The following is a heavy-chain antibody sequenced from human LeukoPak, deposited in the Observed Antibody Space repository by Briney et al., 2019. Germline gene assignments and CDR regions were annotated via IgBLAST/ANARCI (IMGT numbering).Heavy chain of an antibody. V-gene: IGHV3-23*01. D-gene: IGHD3-10*01. J-gene: IGHJ6*03. CDR2: ITNTGGSS. CDR3: AREATMVRGVSIYYYYYMDV. CDR1: GFTFSRYG. Sequence: GGTRRLAWAPAGFTFSRYGMNWVRQAPGKGLEWVSTITNTGGSSYYADSVKGRFTISRDNAKNSLYLQMNSLRAEDTALYHCAREATMVRGVSIYYYYYMDVWGKGTTVTISS.